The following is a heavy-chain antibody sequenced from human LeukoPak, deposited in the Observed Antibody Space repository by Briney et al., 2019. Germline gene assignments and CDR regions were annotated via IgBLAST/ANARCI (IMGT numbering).Heavy chain of an antibody. D-gene: IGHD5-18*01. CDR2: ISAYNGNT. CDR3: ATGPRLNGYSLY. CDR1: GYTFTSYG. J-gene: IGHJ4*02. V-gene: IGHV1-18*01. Sequence: ASVKVSCKASGYTFTSYGISWVRQAPGQGLEWMGWISAYNGNTNYAQKLQGRVTMATDTSTSTAYMELRSLRSDDTAVYYCATGPRLNGYSLYWGQGTLGTVSS.